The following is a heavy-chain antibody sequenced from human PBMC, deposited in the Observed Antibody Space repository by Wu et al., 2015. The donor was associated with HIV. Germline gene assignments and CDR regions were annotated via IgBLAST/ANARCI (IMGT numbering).Heavy chain of an antibody. CDR2: IIPVFGTT. V-gene: IGHV1-69*15. D-gene: IGHD5-12*01. CDR1: GNTFNA. CDR3: ARPYSGYAYDVFDI. J-gene: IGHJ3*02. Sequence: QVHLVQSGAEVKKPGSSAKISCKASGNTFNAISWVRQAPGQGLEWMGKIIPVFGTTKYAQNFQGRVTISADESTRTVFMELSSLRSDDTAVYYCARPYSGYAYDVFDIWGQGTVVFVSS.